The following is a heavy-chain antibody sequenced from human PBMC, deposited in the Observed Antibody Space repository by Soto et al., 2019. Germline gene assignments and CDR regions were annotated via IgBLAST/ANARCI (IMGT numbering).Heavy chain of an antibody. CDR1: GYTFTSYD. V-gene: IGHV1-8*01. Sequence: ASVKVSCKASGYTFTSYDINWVQQATGQGLEWMGWMNPNSGNTGYAQKFQGRVTMTRNTSISTAYMELSSLRSEDTAVYYCARESYDFWSGYSNSFDPWGQGTLVTVSS. CDR2: MNPNSGNT. J-gene: IGHJ5*02. D-gene: IGHD3-3*01. CDR3: ARESYDFWSGYSNSFDP.